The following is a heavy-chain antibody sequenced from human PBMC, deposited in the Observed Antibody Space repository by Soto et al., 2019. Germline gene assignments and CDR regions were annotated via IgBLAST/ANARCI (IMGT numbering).Heavy chain of an antibody. CDR1: GFTFSSYA. CDR2: ISSNGGST. J-gene: IGHJ4*02. CDR3: AKDPSKSSSWYAFDY. V-gene: IGHV3-64*04. D-gene: IGHD6-13*01. Sequence: GGSLRLSCAASGFTFSSYAMHWVRQAPGKGLEYVSAISSNGGSTYYADSVKGRFTISRDNSKNTLYLQMNSLRAEDTAVYYCAKDPSKSSSWYAFDYWGQGTLVTVSS.